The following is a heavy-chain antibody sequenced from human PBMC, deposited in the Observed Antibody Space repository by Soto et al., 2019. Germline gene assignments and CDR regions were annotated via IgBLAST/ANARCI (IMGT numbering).Heavy chain of an antibody. CDR2: ISGSGGST. CDR1: GCTFDDYA. V-gene: IGHV3-23*01. CDR3: AKSAYTTHYFDY. J-gene: IGHJ4*02. D-gene: IGHD3-16*01. Sequence: GGSLRLSCAASGCTFDDYAMHWVRQAPGKGLEWVSAISGSGGSTYYADSVKGRFTISRDNSKNTLYLQMNSLRAEDTAVYYCAKSAYTTHYFDYWGQGTLVTVSS.